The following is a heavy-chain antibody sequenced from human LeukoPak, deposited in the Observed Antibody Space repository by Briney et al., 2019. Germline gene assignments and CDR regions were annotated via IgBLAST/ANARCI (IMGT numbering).Heavy chain of an antibody. CDR1: GGTFSST. J-gene: IGHJ4*02. CDR2: IIPILDMT. V-gene: IGHV1-69*04. D-gene: IGHD3-16*01. Sequence: SVKVSCKASGGTFSSTISWVRQAPGQGLEWMGRIIPILDMTRYAQKFQGSLTITADKSTSTIYMDLTSLRSDDTAVYYCARDGGDGGGSRWGQGTQVTVSS. CDR3: ARDGGDGGGSR.